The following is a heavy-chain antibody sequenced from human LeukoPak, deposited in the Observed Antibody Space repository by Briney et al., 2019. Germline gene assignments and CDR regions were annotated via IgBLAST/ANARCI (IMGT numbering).Heavy chain of an antibody. CDR3: AGKLERWWDY. Sequence: SETLSLTCTVSGGSISSYYWSWIRQPPGTGLEWIGYIYYSGSTNYNPSLKSRVTISVDTSKNQFSLNLSSVTAADTAVYYCAGKLERWWDYWGQGTLVTVSS. CDR2: IYYSGST. D-gene: IGHD1-1*01. V-gene: IGHV4-59*01. J-gene: IGHJ4*02. CDR1: GGSISSYY.